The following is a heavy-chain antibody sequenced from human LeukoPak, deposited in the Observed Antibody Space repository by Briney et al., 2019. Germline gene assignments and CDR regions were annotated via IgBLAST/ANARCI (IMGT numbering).Heavy chain of an antibody. Sequence: WASVKVSCKASGYTFTSYGISWVRQAPGQGLEWMGWISAYNGNTNYAQKFQGRVTMTRDASISTAYMELSRLRSDDTAVYYCAREVHYGMDVWGQGTTVTVSS. CDR3: AREVHYGMDV. CDR2: ISAYNGNT. CDR1: GYTFTSYG. V-gene: IGHV1-18*04. J-gene: IGHJ6*02.